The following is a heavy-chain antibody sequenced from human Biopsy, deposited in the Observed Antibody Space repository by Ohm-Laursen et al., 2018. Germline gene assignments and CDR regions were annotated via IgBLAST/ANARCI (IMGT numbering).Heavy chain of an antibody. CDR2: VYVGGSN. CDR1: GVYIRGYY. Sequence: SETLSLTCAVSGVYIRGYYWSWVRRPAGRGLEWIGRVYVGGSNNYNPSLRIRVSLSVDTSKNHFPLMLSGVTAADTAVYYCVGIFHTNNERRPFDMWGQGPMVAVSA. J-gene: IGHJ3*02. CDR3: VGIFHTNNERRPFDM. V-gene: IGHV4-4*07. D-gene: IGHD2-21*01.